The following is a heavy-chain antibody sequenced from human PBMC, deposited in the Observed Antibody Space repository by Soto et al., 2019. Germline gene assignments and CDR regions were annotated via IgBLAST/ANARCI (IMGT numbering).Heavy chain of an antibody. Sequence: GGSLRLSCAASGFTFSSYWMTWVRQAPGKGLEWVANIKEDGSDKYYVDSVKGRFTISRDNAKNSLYLQMNSLRAEDTAVYFCTRDMNVWGKGTTVKVSS. J-gene: IGHJ6*04. CDR3: TRDMNV. CDR2: IKEDGSDK. CDR1: GFTFSSYW. V-gene: IGHV3-7*01.